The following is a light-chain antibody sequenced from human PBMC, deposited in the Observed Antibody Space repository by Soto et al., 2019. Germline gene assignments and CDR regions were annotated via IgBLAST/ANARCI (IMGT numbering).Light chain of an antibody. V-gene: IGKV1-39*01. Sequence: DTQMTQSPLSLSASVGDTVTITCRASEYISNYLNWYRYKPGTAPQLLIYSASTLQTGVPSRFRGSGSGREFTLTITSLQPADFASYFCQHTYITPWSFGPGTRV. J-gene: IGKJ1*01. CDR3: QHTYITPWS. CDR1: EYISNY. CDR2: SAS.